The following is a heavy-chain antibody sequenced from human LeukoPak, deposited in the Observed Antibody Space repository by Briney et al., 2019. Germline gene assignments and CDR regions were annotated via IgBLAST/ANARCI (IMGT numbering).Heavy chain of an antibody. CDR1: GYTFTGYC. CDR3: ASIGYCRSTSCYTFDYYYYMDV. Sequence: GASVKVSCKASGYTFTGYCMHWVRQAPGQGLEWMGWINPNSGGTNYAQKFQGRVTMTRDTSISTAYMELSRLRSDDTAVYYCASIGYCRSTSCYTFDYYYYMDVWGKGTTVTVSS. V-gene: IGHV1-2*02. D-gene: IGHD2-2*02. CDR2: INPNSGGT. J-gene: IGHJ6*03.